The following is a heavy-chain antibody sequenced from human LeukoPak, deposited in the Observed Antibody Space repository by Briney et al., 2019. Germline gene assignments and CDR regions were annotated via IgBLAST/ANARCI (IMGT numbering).Heavy chain of an antibody. D-gene: IGHD6-13*01. Sequence: ASVKVSCKASGGTFSSYAISWVRQAPGQGLEWMGRIIPILGIANYAQKLQGRVTMTTDTSTSTAYMELRSLRSDDTAVYYCARDRYSSSWYVDYWGQGTLVTVSS. V-gene: IGHV1-69*04. CDR3: ARDRYSSSWYVDY. J-gene: IGHJ4*02. CDR1: GGTFSSYA. CDR2: IIPILGIA.